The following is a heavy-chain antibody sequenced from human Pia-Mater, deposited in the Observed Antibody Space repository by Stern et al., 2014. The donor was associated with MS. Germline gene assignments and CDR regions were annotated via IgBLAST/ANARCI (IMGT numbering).Heavy chain of an antibody. J-gene: IGHJ4*02. CDR2: FYYSGSN. Sequence: VQLVESGPGLVKPSETLSLICTVSGVSITRDYLSWIRQSPGRGPEWIGCFYYSGSNKYNPSLKSRITASPKPVQNQFSPHLTSVTAADTAIYYCARGGADGYLVPFYSWGPGTLVTVSS. D-gene: IGHD6-25*01. CDR3: ARGGADGYLVPFYS. V-gene: IGHV4-59*12. CDR1: GVSITRDY.